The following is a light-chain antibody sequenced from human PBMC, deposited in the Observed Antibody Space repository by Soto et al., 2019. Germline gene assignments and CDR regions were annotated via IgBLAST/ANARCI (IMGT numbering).Light chain of an antibody. V-gene: IGKV3-15*01. Sequence: EIVMTQSPATLSVSTGERATLSCRASQRVSGNLAWYQQTTCQAPRLLIYGASTRATGIPARFSGSGSGTAFTLTISSLQSEDFAVYYCQQYNDWPPVTFGGGTKVEI. CDR1: QRVSGN. CDR3: QQYNDWPPVT. CDR2: GAS. J-gene: IGKJ4*01.